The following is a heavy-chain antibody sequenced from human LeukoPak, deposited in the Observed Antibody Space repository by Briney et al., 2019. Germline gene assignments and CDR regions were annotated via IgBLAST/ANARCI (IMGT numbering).Heavy chain of an antibody. CDR1: GYSFTSYW. V-gene: IGHV5-51*01. CDR2: IYPGDSDT. J-gene: IGHJ4*02. Sequence: GESLKISCKGSGYSFTSYWIGWVRQMPGKGLEWMGVIYPGDSDTRYSPSSQGQVTISADKSISTAYLQWSSLKASDTAMYYCARRSYDFWSGYYVGEEPHFDYWGQGTLVTVSS. D-gene: IGHD3-3*01. CDR3: ARRSYDFWSGYYVGEEPHFDY.